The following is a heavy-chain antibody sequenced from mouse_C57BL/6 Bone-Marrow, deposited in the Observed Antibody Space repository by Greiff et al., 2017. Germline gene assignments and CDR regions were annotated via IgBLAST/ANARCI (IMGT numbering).Heavy chain of an antibody. J-gene: IGHJ4*01. V-gene: IGHV1-26*01. CDR1: GYTFTDYY. Sequence: VQLQQSGPELVKPGASVKISCKASGYTFTDYYMNWVKQSHGKSLEWIGDINPNNGGTSYNQKFTGKATLTVDKSSSKAYMELRILTSEDSAVYYCARCCDGSSYEAMDYWGQGTSVTVSS. CDR3: ARCCDGSSYEAMDY. CDR2: INPNNGGT. D-gene: IGHD1-1*01.